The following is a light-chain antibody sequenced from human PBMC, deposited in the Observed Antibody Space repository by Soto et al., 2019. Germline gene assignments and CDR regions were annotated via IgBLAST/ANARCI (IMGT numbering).Light chain of an antibody. Sequence: IVWTHAPGTLSLFPGEIATLSGRASQSVTSSYLAWYQQKPGQAPRFLIYGASSRATGIPDRFSGSGSGTDFTLTISRLEPEDFAVYYCQQYGSSPWTFGQGTKVDIK. CDR3: QQYGSSPWT. V-gene: IGKV3-20*01. J-gene: IGKJ1*01. CDR2: GAS. CDR1: QSVTSSY.